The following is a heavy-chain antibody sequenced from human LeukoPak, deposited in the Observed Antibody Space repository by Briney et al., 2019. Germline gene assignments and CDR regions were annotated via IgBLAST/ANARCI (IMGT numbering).Heavy chain of an antibody. J-gene: IGHJ6*02. CDR2: IIPIFGIA. CDR3: ASQYSSSGDYYYYGMDV. D-gene: IGHD6-6*01. CDR1: GGTFSSYA. V-gene: IGHV1-69*04. Sequence: EASVTVSCTASGGTFSSYAISWVRQAPGQGLEWMGRIIPIFGIANYAQKFQGRVTIIADKSTSTAYMELSSLRSEDTAVYYCASQYSSSGDYYYYGMDVWGQGTTVTVSS.